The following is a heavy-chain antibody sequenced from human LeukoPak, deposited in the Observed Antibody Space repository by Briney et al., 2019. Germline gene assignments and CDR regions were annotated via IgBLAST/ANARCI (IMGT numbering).Heavy chain of an antibody. Sequence: PSETLSLTCTVSASSISSYYWTWIRQPPGKGLEWIGYIYYGGNTNYNPFTTCNPSLKSRVTISVDTSKNQFSLRLSSVTAADTAVYCCARQSSRSYGVEYWGQGTLVTVSS. CDR2: IYYGGNT. V-gene: IGHV4-59*08. CDR1: ASSISSYY. CDR3: ARQSSRSYGVEY. D-gene: IGHD6-13*01. J-gene: IGHJ4*02.